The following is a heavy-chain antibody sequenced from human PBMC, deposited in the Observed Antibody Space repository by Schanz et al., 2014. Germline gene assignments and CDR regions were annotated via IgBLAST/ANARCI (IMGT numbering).Heavy chain of an antibody. V-gene: IGHV4-59*08. Sequence: QVQLQESGPGLVKPSETLSLTCTVSGGSISSFYWSWIRQPPGKGLQWIGEIHHSGSIIYNPSLRRGVPISMDTSKNQFFLKVTSVTAADTAVYYCARHLVNAYGMDVWGQGTAVTVSS. CDR3: ARHLVNAYGMDV. CDR2: IHHSGSI. J-gene: IGHJ6*02. CDR1: GGSISSFY.